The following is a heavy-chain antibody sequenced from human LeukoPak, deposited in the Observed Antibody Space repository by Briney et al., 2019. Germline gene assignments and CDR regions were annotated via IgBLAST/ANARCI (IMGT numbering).Heavy chain of an antibody. V-gene: IGHV4-34*01. D-gene: IGHD4-11*01. J-gene: IGHJ5*02. CDR1: GFTFSSYW. CDR3: ASGTVTRGWFDP. Sequence: GSLRLSCAVSGFTFSSYWMPWVRRPPGKGREWIGEINHSGSTNYNPSLKSRVTISVDTSKNQFSLKLSSVTAADTAMYYCASGTVTRGWFDPWGQGTLVTVSS. CDR2: INHSGST.